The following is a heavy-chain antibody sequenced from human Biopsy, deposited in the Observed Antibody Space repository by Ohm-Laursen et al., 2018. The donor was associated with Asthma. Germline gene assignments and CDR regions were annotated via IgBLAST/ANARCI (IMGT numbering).Heavy chain of an antibody. CDR2: INSVFGTT. CDR1: GGTFNTYV. CDR3: ARKAGSCISRTCYSLDF. J-gene: IGHJ4*02. D-gene: IGHD2-2*01. Sequence: SSVKVSCKSLGGTFNTYVIGWVRQAPGQGLEGMGGINSVFGTTTYPQKFQGRVTITADDSTSTVYMELSSLRSEDTAVYYCARKAGSCISRTCYSLDFWGQGTLVTVSS. V-gene: IGHV1-69*01.